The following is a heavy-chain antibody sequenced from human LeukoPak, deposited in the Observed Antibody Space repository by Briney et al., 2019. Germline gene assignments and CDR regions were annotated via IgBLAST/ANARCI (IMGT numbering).Heavy chain of an antibody. Sequence: GASVKVSCKASGYTFTSYGISWVRQAPGQGLEWMGWISAYNGNTNYAQKLQGRVTMTTDTSTSTAYMELRSLRSDDTAVYYCARDGVEDSYGYGPLEFDYWGQGTLVTASS. D-gene: IGHD5-18*01. V-gene: IGHV1-18*01. J-gene: IGHJ4*02. CDR3: ARDGVEDSYGYGPLEFDY. CDR1: GYTFTSYG. CDR2: ISAYNGNT.